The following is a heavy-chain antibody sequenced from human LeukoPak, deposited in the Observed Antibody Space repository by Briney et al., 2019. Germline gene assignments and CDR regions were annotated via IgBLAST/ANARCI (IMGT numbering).Heavy chain of an antibody. J-gene: IGHJ4*02. V-gene: IGHV3-74*01. CDR3: ARERYFGSGTSYFDF. CDR2: INGDGRNI. D-gene: IGHD3-10*01. Sequence: GGSLRLSCVASGFTFSSYWMHWVRQDPRKGLVWVSRINGDGRNINYADSVRGRFTISRDNARDSLYLQMNSLRAEDTAVYYCARERYFGSGTSYFDFWGQGALVTVSS. CDR1: GFTFSSYW.